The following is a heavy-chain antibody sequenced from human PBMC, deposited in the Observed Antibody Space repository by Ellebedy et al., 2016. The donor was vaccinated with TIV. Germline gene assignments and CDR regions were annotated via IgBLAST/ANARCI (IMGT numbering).Heavy chain of an antibody. CDR1: GGSISSGGYS. D-gene: IGHD1-1*01. J-gene: IGHJ4*02. V-gene: IGHV4-30-2*01. Sequence: MPSETLSLTCAVSGGSISSGGYSWSWIRQPPGKGLEWIGYINHSGSTNYNPSPKSRVTISVDTSKNQFSLKLSSVTAADTAVYYCASGRPAKNYFDYWGQGTLVTVSS. CDR3: ASGRPAKNYFDY. CDR2: INHSGST.